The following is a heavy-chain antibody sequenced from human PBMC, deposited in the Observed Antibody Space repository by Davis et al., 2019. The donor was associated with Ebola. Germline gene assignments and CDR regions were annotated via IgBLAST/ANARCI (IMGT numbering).Heavy chain of an antibody. Sequence: SETLSLTCTVSGGSISSYYWGWIRQPPGKGLEWIGSIYYSGSTYYNPSLKSRVTISVDTSKNQFSLKLSSVTAADTAVYYCARGGGGYSYGSPGYWGQGTLVTVSS. J-gene: IGHJ4*02. CDR2: IYYSGST. D-gene: IGHD5-18*01. CDR1: GGSISSYY. V-gene: IGHV4-39*01. CDR3: ARGGGGYSYGSPGY.